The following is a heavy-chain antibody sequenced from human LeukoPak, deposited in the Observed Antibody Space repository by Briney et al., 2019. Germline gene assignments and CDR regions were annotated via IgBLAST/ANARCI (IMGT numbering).Heavy chain of an antibody. CDR3: ARGEYGVNSGFWGLFDH. V-gene: IGHV4-4*07. CDR2: MDTSGHT. D-gene: IGHD4-23*01. Sequence: PSETLSLTCIVSGGSISGYYWSWIRQPAGKGLEWIGHMDTSGHTNYNSSLMSRVTMSVDTSKNQFSLRLTSVTAADTAVYYCARGEYGVNSGFWGLFDHWGQGTLVTVSS. J-gene: IGHJ4*02. CDR1: GGSISGYY.